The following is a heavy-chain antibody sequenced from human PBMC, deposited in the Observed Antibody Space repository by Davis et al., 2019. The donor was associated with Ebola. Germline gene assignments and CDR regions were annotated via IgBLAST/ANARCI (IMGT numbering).Heavy chain of an antibody. CDR2: ISWDGGST. Sequence: GGSLRLSCAASGFTFDDYAMHWVRQAPGKGLEWVSLISWDGGSTYYADSVKGRFTISRDNAKNSLYLQMNSLRAEDTAVYYCRGSGYSGRDYWGQGTLVTVSS. J-gene: IGHJ4*02. CDR1: GFTFDDYA. D-gene: IGHD3-22*01. CDR3: RGSGYSGRDY. V-gene: IGHV3-43D*03.